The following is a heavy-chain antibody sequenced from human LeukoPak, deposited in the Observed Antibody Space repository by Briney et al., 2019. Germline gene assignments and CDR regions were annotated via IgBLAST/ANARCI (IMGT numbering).Heavy chain of an antibody. V-gene: IGHV3-15*01. CDR2: IKSKTDGGTT. D-gene: IGHD3-10*01. CDR1: GFPFSNAW. Sequence: GGSLELSCAASGFPFSNAWMSGVRQAPGKGLEWGGRIKSKTDGGTTDYAAPVKGRFTISRDDSKNTLYLQMNSLKTEDTAVYYCTTRKYYYGSGSYSSAFDIWGQGTMVTVSS. CDR3: TTRKYYYGSGSYSSAFDI. J-gene: IGHJ3*02.